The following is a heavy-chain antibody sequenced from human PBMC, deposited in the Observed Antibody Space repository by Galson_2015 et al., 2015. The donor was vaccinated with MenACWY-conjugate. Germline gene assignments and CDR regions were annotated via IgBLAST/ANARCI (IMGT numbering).Heavy chain of an antibody. CDR2: ISGSGGST. CDR3: ARGWGTNSYGPDY. D-gene: IGHD5-18*01. J-gene: IGHJ4*02. CDR1: GFTFSNYA. Sequence: SLRLSCAASGFTFSNYAMSWVRQAPGKGLEWVSSISGSGGSTYYADSVKGRFTISRDNSKNTLYLQMNSLRVEDTAVYYCARGWGTNSYGPDYWGQGTLVTVSS. V-gene: IGHV3-23*01.